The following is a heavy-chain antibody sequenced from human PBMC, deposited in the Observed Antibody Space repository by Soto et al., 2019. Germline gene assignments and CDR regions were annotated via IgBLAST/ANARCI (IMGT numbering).Heavy chain of an antibody. J-gene: IGHJ6*02. D-gene: IGHD3-16*01. CDR3: ARAPPGPAPRWGV. CDR2: IYPTGKT. V-gene: IGHV4-30-2*01. Sequence: SETLSLTCTVSGGSISSGGYSRSWIRQTPGKGLEWIGYIYPTGKTYYNPSLKNRATLSIDTSQNQFSLQLTSVTAADTAVYYCARAPPGPAPRWGVWGHGTTVTVSS. CDR1: GGSISSGGYS.